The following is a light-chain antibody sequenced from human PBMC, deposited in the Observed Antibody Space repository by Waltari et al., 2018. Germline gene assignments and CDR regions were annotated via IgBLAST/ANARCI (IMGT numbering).Light chain of an antibody. CDR2: GAS. CDR1: QSVISNY. J-gene: IGKJ1*01. CDR3: QQYDSSPRT. Sequence: EIVLTQSPGTLSLSPGERATLSCRASQSVISNYLAWYQQKPGQAPRLLIYGASSRATGIPDRVSGSGSGTDFTLTISRLEPEDSAVYYCQQYDSSPRTFGQGTKVEIK. V-gene: IGKV3-20*01.